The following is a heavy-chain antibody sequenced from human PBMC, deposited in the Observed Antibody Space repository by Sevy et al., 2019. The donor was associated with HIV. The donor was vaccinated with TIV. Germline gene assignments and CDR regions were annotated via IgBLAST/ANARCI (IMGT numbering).Heavy chain of an antibody. J-gene: IGHJ3*02. D-gene: IGHD1-20*01. CDR2: ISSSGSSM. Sequence: GGSLRLSCAASGFTFSSYEMNWVRQAPGKGLEWLSHISSSGSSMYYADSVKGRFTISRDNAKNSLYLQMNSLRAEDTALYYCARGGRRIDVYNRKDAFDIWGQGTMVTVSS. V-gene: IGHV3-48*03. CDR3: ARGGRRIDVYNRKDAFDI. CDR1: GFTFSSYE.